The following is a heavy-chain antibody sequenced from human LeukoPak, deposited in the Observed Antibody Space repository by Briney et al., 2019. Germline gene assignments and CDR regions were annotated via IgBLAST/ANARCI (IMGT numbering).Heavy chain of an antibody. V-gene: IGHV3-74*01. J-gene: IGHJ4*02. Sequence: GSLRLSCAASGFTFSSYWMHWVRHTPGKGLVWVSRIKGDGSSTSYADPVKGRFTISRDNAKNTLYLQMNSLRAEDTAVYYCARDGYSFGHDFDYWGQGTLVTVSS. CDR1: GFTFSSYW. CDR2: IKGDGSST. CDR3: ARDGYSFGHDFDY. D-gene: IGHD5-18*01.